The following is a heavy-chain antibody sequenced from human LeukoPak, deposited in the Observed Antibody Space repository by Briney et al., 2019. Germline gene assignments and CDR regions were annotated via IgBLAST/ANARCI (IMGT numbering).Heavy chain of an antibody. CDR2: ISNDGSRK. V-gene: IGHV3-30*18. J-gene: IGHJ4*02. CDR3: AKGSYYDSSGSFYFDY. CDR1: GFTFSRHG. D-gene: IGHD3-22*01. Sequence: GGSLRLSCAASGFTFSRHGMHWVRQAPGKGLEWVAIISNDGSRKYYAHSVEGRFTISRDNSKNTLYVQVNSLGTEDTAAYYCAKGSYYDSSGSFYFDYWGQGTLVTVSS.